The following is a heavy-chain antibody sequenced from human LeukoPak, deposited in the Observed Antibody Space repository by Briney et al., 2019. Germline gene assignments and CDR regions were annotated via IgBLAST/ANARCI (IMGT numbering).Heavy chain of an antibody. J-gene: IGHJ4*02. CDR2: ISSGGNTI. V-gene: IGHV3-48*03. Sequence: GGSLRLSCAASGVTLSSYEMNWVRQAPGRGLEWVSYISSGGNTIYYADSVKGRFTISRDNAKNSLYLQMNSLRAEDTAVYYCAREGTAMVSFDYWGQGTLVTVSS. CDR3: AREGTAMVSFDY. CDR1: GVTLSSYE. D-gene: IGHD5-18*01.